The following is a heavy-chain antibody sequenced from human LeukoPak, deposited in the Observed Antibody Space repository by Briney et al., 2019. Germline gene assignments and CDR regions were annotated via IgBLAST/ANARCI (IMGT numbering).Heavy chain of an antibody. CDR1: GFTFSNYN. Sequence: PGGSLRLSCAASGFTFSNYNMNWVRQAPGKGLEWVSAISGSGGSTYYADSVKGRFTISRDNSKNTLYLQMNSLRAEDTAVYYCAKDRGSEVFDYWGQGTLVTVSS. CDR3: AKDRGSEVFDY. J-gene: IGHJ4*02. CDR2: ISGSGGST. D-gene: IGHD3-10*01. V-gene: IGHV3-23*01.